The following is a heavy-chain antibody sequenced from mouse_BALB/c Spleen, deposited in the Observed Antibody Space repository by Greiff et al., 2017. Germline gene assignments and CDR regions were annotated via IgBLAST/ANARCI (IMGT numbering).Heavy chain of an antibody. CDR3: AREGGITTATAFAY. D-gene: IGHD1-2*01. CDR2: IRNKANGYTT. V-gene: IGHV7-3*02. CDR1: GFTFTDYY. J-gene: IGHJ3*01. Sequence: EVQLVESGGGLVQPGGSLRLSCATSGFTFTDYYMSWVRQPPGKALEWLGFIRNKANGYTTEYSASVKGRFTISRDNSQSILYLQMNTLRAEDSATYYCAREGGITTATAFAYWGQGTLVTVSA.